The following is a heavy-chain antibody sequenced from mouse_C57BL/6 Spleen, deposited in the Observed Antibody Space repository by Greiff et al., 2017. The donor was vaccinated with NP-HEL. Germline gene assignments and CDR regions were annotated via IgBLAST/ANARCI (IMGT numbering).Heavy chain of an antibody. CDR1: GYTFTSYW. V-gene: IGHV1-69*01. D-gene: IGHD2-5*01. Sequence: QVQLQQSGAELVMPGASVKLSCKASGYTFTSYWMHWVKQRPGQGLEWIGEIDPSDSYTNYNQKFKGKSTLTVDKSSSTAYMQLSSLTSEDSAVYYCARWGYSNFDYYAMDYWGQGTSVTVSS. CDR3: ARWGYSNFDYYAMDY. CDR2: IDPSDSYT. J-gene: IGHJ4*01.